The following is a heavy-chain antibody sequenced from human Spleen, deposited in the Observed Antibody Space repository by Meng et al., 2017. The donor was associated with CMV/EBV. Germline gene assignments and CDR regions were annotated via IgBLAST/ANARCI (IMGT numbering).Heavy chain of an antibody. CDR2: INPNSGGT. J-gene: IGHJ3*02. D-gene: IGHD1-26*01. Sequence: ASVKVSCKASGYTFTGYYMHWVRQAPGQGLEWMGWINPNSGGTNYAQKFQGRVTMTRDTSISTAYMELSMRRSDDTAVYYCARDFGIVGATDAFDIWGQGTMVTVSS. V-gene: IGHV1-2*02. CDR3: ARDFGIVGATDAFDI. CDR1: GYTFTGYY.